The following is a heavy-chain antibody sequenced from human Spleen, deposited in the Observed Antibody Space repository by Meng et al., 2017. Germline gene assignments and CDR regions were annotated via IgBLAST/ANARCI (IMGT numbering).Heavy chain of an antibody. J-gene: IGHJ5*02. Sequence: VPLVQDWADVNKPGAPGNVSCKAFGYTFTSSALHWVRQAPGQRLEWMGWITPGSGNTKYSHKFHGRVTITRDTAASTAYMDFRPLRSEDNPVYYCARDFTSGSSGDPWGQGTLVTVSS. CDR2: ITPGSGNT. V-gene: IGHV1-3*01. CDR1: GYTFTSSA. D-gene: IGHD6-19*01. CDR3: ARDFTSGSSGDP.